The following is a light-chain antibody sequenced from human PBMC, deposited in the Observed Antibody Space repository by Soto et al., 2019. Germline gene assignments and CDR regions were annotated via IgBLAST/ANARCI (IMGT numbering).Light chain of an antibody. Sequence: DIVMTQSPDSLAVSLGERATINCKSSQSVLYSSNNKNYLVWYQQKPGQPPKLLIYWASTRESGVPDRFSGSASGTDFTLTISSLQAEDVAVYYCQQYYTTPPTFGQGTKVDIK. J-gene: IGKJ1*01. V-gene: IGKV4-1*01. CDR3: QQYYTTPPT. CDR2: WAS. CDR1: QSVLYSSNNKNY.